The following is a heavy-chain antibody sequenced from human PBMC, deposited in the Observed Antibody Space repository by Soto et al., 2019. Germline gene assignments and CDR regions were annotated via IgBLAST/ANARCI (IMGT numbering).Heavy chain of an antibody. CDR1: GFTFSSYA. J-gene: IGHJ6*02. CDR2: ISYDGSNK. Sequence: QVQLVESGGGVVQPGRSLRLSCAASGFTFSSYAMHWVRQAPGKGLEWVAVISYDGSNKYYADSVKGRFTISRDNSKNTLYLQMNRLRAEDTAVYYCAREVYDILTGSRYYYYGMDVWGQGTTVTVSS. CDR3: AREVYDILTGSRYYYYGMDV. D-gene: IGHD3-9*01. V-gene: IGHV3-30-3*01.